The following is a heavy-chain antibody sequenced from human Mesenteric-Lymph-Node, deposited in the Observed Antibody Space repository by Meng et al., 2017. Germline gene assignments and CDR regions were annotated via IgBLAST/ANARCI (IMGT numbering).Heavy chain of an antibody. CDR3: ARDEGKGSSTRSFDS. V-gene: IGHV3-74*01. D-gene: IGHD2-15*01. J-gene: IGHJ4*02. Sequence: EEQLVESGGGLVHPGGSLRLSCAASGFMFNDYWMHWVRQAPGKGLVWVACINSDGSIIRYVDSVKDRFTISRDNAKNTLFLQMNSLRAEDTAVYFCARDEGKGSSTRSFDSWGQGTLVTVSS. CDR2: INSDGSII. CDR1: GFMFNDYW.